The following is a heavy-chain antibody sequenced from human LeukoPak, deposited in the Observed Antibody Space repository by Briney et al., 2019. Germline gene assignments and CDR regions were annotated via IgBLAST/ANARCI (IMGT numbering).Heavy chain of an antibody. Sequence: ASVKVSCKASGYTFTGYYMHWVRQAPGQGLKWMGWINPNSGGTNYAQKFQGRVTMTRDTSISTAYMELSRLRSDDTAVYYCARWLGWDIVLMVYALDYWGQGTLVTVSS. J-gene: IGHJ4*02. CDR2: INPNSGGT. D-gene: IGHD2-8*01. CDR1: GYTFTGYY. CDR3: ARWLGWDIVLMVYALDY. V-gene: IGHV1-2*02.